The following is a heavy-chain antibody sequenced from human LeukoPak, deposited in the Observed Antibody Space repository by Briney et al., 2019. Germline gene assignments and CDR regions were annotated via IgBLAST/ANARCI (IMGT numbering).Heavy chain of an antibody. V-gene: IGHV1-69*04. Sequence: SVKVSCKASGCTYRSYSISGVRQAPAKGLEWMGRIIPILGIANYAQKFQGRVTITADKSTSTAYMELSRLRSEDTAVYYCARGQRYYGAGSYYNGDLYYFDYWGQGTLVTVSS. CDR2: IIPILGIA. CDR1: GCTYRSYS. D-gene: IGHD3-10*01. J-gene: IGHJ4*02. CDR3: ARGQRYYGAGSYYNGDLYYFDY.